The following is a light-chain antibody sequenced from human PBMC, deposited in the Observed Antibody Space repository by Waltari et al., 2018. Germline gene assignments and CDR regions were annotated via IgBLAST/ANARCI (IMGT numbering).Light chain of an antibody. V-gene: IGKV2-28*01. J-gene: IGKJ4*01. Sequence: DLVMTQSPLSLPVTPGEPASISCRSSRSLLHINGYNYLDWYLQKPGQSPQLLIYLGSNRASGVPDRFSGSGSGTDFTLKISRVEAEDVGVYYCMQALQAPLTFGGGTKVEIK. CDR1: RSLLHINGYNY. CDR3: MQALQAPLT. CDR2: LGS.